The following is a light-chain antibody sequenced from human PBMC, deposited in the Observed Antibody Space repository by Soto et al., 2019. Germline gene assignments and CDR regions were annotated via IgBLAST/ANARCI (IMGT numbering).Light chain of an antibody. CDR3: QQRYGTPRT. Sequence: DIQMTQSPSSLSASVGDRVTITCRASQTIASSLNWYQQKPGKAPKLLIYAASSLQSGVPSRFSGSGSGTDFTLTISSLQPEDFSTYYCQQRYGTPRTFGQGTKVEVK. J-gene: IGKJ1*01. V-gene: IGKV1-39*01. CDR1: QTIASS. CDR2: AAS.